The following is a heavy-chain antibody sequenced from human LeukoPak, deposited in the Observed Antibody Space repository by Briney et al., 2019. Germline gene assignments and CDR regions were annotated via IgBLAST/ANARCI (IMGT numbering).Heavy chain of an antibody. CDR1: GFTFSGSA. Sequence: GGSLRLSCAASGFTFSGSAMHWVRQASGKGLEWVGRIRSKANSYATAYAASVKGRFTISRGDSKTTAYLQMNSLKTEDTAVYYCTRSSPIAAFDYWGQGTLVTVSS. D-gene: IGHD6-13*01. CDR2: IRSKANSYAT. V-gene: IGHV3-73*01. CDR3: TRSSPIAAFDY. J-gene: IGHJ4*02.